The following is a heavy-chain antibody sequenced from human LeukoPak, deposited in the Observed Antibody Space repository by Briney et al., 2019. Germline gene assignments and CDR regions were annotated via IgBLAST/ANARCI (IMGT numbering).Heavy chain of an antibody. J-gene: IGHJ4*02. Sequence: ATVKVSCKTSGYTFTTYGISWVRQAPGQGLEWMGWISSLNGNTDCAQNLQGRVAMTTDTSTSTAYMELTSLRSDDTAVYYCARDLDILTGYYDYWGQGTLVTVSS. CDR3: ARDLDILTGYYDY. CDR2: ISSLNGNT. D-gene: IGHD3-9*01. V-gene: IGHV1-18*01. CDR1: GYTFTTYG.